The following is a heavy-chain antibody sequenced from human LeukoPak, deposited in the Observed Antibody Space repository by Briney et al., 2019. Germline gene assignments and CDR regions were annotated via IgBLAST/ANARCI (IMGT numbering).Heavy chain of an antibody. CDR1: GFTFSSYG. Sequence: PGGSLRLSCAASGFTFSSYGMHWVRQAPGKGLEWVAVISYDGSNKYYADSVKGRFTISRDNAKNSLYLQMNSLRAEDTAVHYCANTVDTAMETFDYWGQGTLVTVSS. D-gene: IGHD5-18*01. V-gene: IGHV3-30*18. CDR2: ISYDGSNK. CDR3: ANTVDTAMETFDY. J-gene: IGHJ4*02.